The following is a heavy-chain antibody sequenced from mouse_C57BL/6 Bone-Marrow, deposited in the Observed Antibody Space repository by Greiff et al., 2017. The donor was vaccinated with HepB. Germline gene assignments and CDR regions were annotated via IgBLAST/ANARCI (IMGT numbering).Heavy chain of an antibody. CDR2: INPGSGGT. V-gene: IGHV1-54*01. Sequence: QVHVKQSGAELVRPGTSVKVSCKASGYAFTNYLIEWVKQRPGQGLEWIGVINPGSGGTNYNEKFKGKATLTADKSSSTAYMQLSSLTSEDSAVYFCARLGVYYGSSGFAYWGQGTLVTVSA. J-gene: IGHJ3*01. CDR1: GYAFTNYL. D-gene: IGHD1-1*01. CDR3: ARLGVYYGSSGFAY.